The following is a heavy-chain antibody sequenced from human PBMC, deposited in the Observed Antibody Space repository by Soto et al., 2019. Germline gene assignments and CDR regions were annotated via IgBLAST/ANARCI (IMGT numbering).Heavy chain of an antibody. CDR2: IYPGDSDT. J-gene: IGHJ3*02. CDR1: GYSFTSYW. Sequence: PGESLKISCKGSGYSFTSYWIGWVRQMPGKGLEWMGIIYPGDSDTRYSPSFQGQVTISADKSISTAYLQWSSLKASDTAMYYCASSARKIPYHYDSSGSAFDIWGQGTMVTVSS. D-gene: IGHD3-22*01. CDR3: ASSARKIPYHYDSSGSAFDI. V-gene: IGHV5-51*01.